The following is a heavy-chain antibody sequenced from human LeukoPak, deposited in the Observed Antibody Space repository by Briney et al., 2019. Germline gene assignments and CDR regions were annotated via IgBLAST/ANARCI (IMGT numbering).Heavy chain of an antibody. V-gene: IGHV4-59*01. CDR1: GDSISSYF. J-gene: IGHJ4*02. D-gene: IGHD2-15*01. CDR2: VCYNGTT. Sequence: SETLSLTCSVSGDSISSYFWAWIRQPPGKGLEWIGYVCYNGTTNYNPSLRNRVAISIDTSKNQFSLKLNSATAADTAVYYCATYYVGIGGRGHWGPGTLVTVSS. CDR3: ATYYVGIGGRGH.